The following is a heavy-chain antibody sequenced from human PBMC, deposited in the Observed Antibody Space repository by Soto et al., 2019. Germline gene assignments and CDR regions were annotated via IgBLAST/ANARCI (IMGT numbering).Heavy chain of an antibody. D-gene: IGHD3-16*01. CDR1: EFNLMSYW. V-gene: IGHV3-7*01. CDR2: IKEDGSEI. Sequence: GGALRLSCAVSEFNLMSYWMSWVRQAPGKGLEWVASIKEDGSEIYYLQSVRGRFTISRDSAGNALHLAMNYLSAEDTGVYFCARDIGFDYVNWGQGTLVTV. J-gene: IGHJ4*02. CDR3: ARDIGFDYVN.